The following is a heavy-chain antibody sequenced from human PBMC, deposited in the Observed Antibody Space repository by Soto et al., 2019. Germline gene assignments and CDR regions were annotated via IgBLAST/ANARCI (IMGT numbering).Heavy chain of an antibody. V-gene: IGHV3-30-3*01. D-gene: IGHD6-19*01. CDR3: ARDKSPYSSGWHNRHFDY. CDR1: GFTFSTYA. Sequence: ESGGGVVQPGRSLRLSCAASGFTFSTYAMHWVRQAPGKGLEWVAVISYDGSNKYYADSVKGRFTISRDNSKNTLYLQMNSMRAEDTAVYYCARDKSPYSSGWHNRHFDYWVQGTLVTVSS. J-gene: IGHJ4*02. CDR2: ISYDGSNK.